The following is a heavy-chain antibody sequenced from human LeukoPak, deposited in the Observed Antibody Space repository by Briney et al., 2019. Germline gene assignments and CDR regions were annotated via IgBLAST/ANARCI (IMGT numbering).Heavy chain of an antibody. CDR2: IYYSGST. V-gene: IGHV4-59*01. J-gene: IGHJ3*02. Sequence: PSETLYLTCTVSVGSISSYYWSWIRQPPGKGLEWIGYIYYSGSTNYNPSLKSRVTISVDTSKNQFSLKLSSVTAADTAVYYCARAMIDDAFDIWGQGTMVTVSS. D-gene: IGHD3-22*01. CDR3: ARAMIDDAFDI. CDR1: VGSISSYY.